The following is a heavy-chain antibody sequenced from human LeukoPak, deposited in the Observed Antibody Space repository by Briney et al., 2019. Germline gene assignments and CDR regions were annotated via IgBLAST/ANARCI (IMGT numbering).Heavy chain of an antibody. V-gene: IGHV3-43*02. D-gene: IGHD1-26*01. CDR2: INKDGSAT. J-gene: IGHJ6*02. CDR1: GFTFDAYA. CDR3: ATWAFYHSLDV. Sequence: GGSLRLSCEASGFTFDAYAMHWVRQAPGKGPEWVSLINKDGSATYYADSVKGRFTISRDNSKNSLYLQMNSLRSEDTALYYCATWAFYHSLDVWGQGTTVTVSS.